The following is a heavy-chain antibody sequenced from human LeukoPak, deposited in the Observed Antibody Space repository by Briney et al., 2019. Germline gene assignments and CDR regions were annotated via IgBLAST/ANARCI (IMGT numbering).Heavy chain of an antibody. Sequence: PSETLSLTCAVYGGSFSGYYWSWIRQPPGKGLEWIGEINHSGSTNYNPSLKSRVTISVDTSKNQFSLKLGSVTAADTAVYYCARGKITMVRGVIRVWFDPWGQGTLVTVSS. D-gene: IGHD3-10*01. CDR3: ARGKITMVRGVIRVWFDP. V-gene: IGHV4-34*01. J-gene: IGHJ5*02. CDR1: GGSFSGYY. CDR2: INHSGST.